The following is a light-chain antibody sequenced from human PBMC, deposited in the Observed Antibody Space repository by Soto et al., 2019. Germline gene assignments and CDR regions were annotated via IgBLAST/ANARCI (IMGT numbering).Light chain of an antibody. J-gene: IGKJ1*01. CDR2: RAS. CDR1: QNIYSN. CDR3: LQYHNLWA. V-gene: IGKV3-15*01. Sequence: IVMTQSPSTLSLSPWERFTLSCRASQNIYSNIAWYQQRPGQAPRLLIYRASTRATGVPARFSGSGSGTDFTLTISSLQSEDFTVYSCLQYHNLWAFGQGTKVDIK.